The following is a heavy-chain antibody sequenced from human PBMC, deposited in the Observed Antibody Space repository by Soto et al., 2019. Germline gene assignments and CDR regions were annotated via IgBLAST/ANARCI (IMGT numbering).Heavy chain of an antibody. Sequence: GESLKISCKGSGYSFTSYWIGWVRQMPGKGLEWMGIIYPGDSDTRYSPSFQAPSTIPADKPISPAYRQWSTLRAADTANYYCGSLGFDYDPSPLYYNALNSYGVDVGGQGTWVTVSS. CDR1: GYSFTSYW. D-gene: IGHD3-10*01. V-gene: IGHV5-51*04. CDR3: GSLGFDYDPSPLYYNALNSYGVDV. CDR2: IYPGDSDT. J-gene: IGHJ6*02.